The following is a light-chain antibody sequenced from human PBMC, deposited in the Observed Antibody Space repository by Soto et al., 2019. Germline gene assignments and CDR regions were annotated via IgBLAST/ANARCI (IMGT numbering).Light chain of an antibody. CDR2: EVN. J-gene: IGLJ3*02. Sequence: QSALTQPPSASGSPGQSVTISCTGTSSDVGGYNYVSWYQQHPGKAPKLMIYEVNNRPSGVSNRFSGSKSGNTASLTISGLQAEDEAVYYCSSYSSGSTLGVFGGGTKLTVL. CDR1: SSDVGGYNY. V-gene: IGLV2-14*01. CDR3: SSYSSGSTLGV.